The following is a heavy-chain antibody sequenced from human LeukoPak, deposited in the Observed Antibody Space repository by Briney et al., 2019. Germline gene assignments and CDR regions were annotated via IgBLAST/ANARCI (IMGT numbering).Heavy chain of an antibody. V-gene: IGHV1-18*01. J-gene: IGHJ3*02. CDR1: GYTFSSYT. Sequence: ASVKVSCKASGYTFSSYTLSWLRQAPGQGLEWMGWISAYNGNTNYAQKLQGRVTMTTDTSTSTAYMELRSLRSDDTAVYYCARDGYSSSWYPGHDAFDIWGQGTMVTVSS. CDR3: ARDGYSSSWYPGHDAFDI. CDR2: ISAYNGNT. D-gene: IGHD6-13*01.